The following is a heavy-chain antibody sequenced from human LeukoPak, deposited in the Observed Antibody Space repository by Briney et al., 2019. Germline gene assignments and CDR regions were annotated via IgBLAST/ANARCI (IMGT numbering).Heavy chain of an antibody. Sequence: SVKVSCKASGGTFSSYAISWVRQAPGQGLEWMGGIIPIFGTANYAQKFQGRVTITADESTSTAYMELSSLRSEDKAVYYCARGSESQLLLFDYWGQGTLVTVSS. D-gene: IGHD2-15*01. CDR3: ARGSESQLLLFDY. V-gene: IGHV1-69*01. CDR2: IIPIFGTA. CDR1: GGTFSSYA. J-gene: IGHJ4*02.